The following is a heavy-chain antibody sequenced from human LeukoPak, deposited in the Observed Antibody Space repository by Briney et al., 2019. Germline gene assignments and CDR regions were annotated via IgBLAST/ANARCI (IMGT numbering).Heavy chain of an antibody. CDR2: ISGSGGST. J-gene: IGHJ4*02. CDR1: GFTFSSYA. CDR3: AKGARGGGYSSGWYGGLDY. D-gene: IGHD6-19*01. Sequence: PGGSLRLSCAASGFTFSSYAMSWVRQAPGKGLEWVSAISGSGGSTYYADSVKGRFTISRDTSKTTRYLQMNSLRAEDTAVYYCAKGARGGGYSSGWYGGLDYWGQGTLVTAAS. V-gene: IGHV3-23*01.